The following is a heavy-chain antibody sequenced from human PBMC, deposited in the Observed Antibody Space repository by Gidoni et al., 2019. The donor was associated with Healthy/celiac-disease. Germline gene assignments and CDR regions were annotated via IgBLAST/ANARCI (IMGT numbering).Heavy chain of an antibody. CDR3: TRDGAYRVGAQKHDY. Sequence: EVQLVESGGGLVQPGRSLRLSCTASGFTFGAYAMSWFRQAPGKGLEWVGFIRSKAYGGTTEYAASVKGRFTISRDDSKSIAYLQMNSLKTEDTAVYYCTRDGAYRVGAQKHDYWGQGTLVTVSS. CDR1: GFTFGAYA. V-gene: IGHV3-49*03. CDR2: IRSKAYGGTT. J-gene: IGHJ4*02. D-gene: IGHD1-26*01.